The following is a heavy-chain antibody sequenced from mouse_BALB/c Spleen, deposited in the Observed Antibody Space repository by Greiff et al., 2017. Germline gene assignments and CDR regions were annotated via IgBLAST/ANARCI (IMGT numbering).Heavy chain of an antibody. CDR1: GFTFSSYT. J-gene: IGHJ3*01. Sequence: EVHLVESGGGLVQPGGSLKLSCAASGFTFSSYTMSWVRQTPEKRLEWVAYISNGGGSTYYPDTVKGRFTISRDNAKNTLYLQMSSLKSEDTAMYYCARQGGNPAWCAYWGQGTLVTVSA. V-gene: IGHV5-12-2*01. CDR3: ARQGGNPAWCAY. CDR2: ISNGGGST. D-gene: IGHD2-1*01.